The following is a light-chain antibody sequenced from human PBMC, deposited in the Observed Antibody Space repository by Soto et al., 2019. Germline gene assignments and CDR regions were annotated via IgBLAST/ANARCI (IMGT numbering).Light chain of an antibody. CDR1: QSVSSN. CDR2: GAS. CDR3: QQYKNWPHT. Sequence: EIVMTQSPATLSVSPGERAPLSCRASQSVSSNLAWYQQKPGQAPRLLIYGASTRATGIPARFSGSGSGTECTLTISSLQSEDFAVYYCQQYKNWPHTFGQGTKVGIK. J-gene: IGKJ1*01. V-gene: IGKV3-15*01.